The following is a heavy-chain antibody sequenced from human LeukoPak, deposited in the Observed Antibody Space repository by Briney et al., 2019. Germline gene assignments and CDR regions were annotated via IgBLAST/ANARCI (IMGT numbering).Heavy chain of an antibody. Sequence: GASVKVSCKASGYTFTSYYMHWVRQAPGQGLEWMGIINPSGGSTSYAQKFQGRVTMTRDTSTSTVYMELSSLRSEDTAVYYCARGDIVVLPAGIPHNWFDPWGQGTLVTVSS. V-gene: IGHV1-46*01. CDR2: INPSGGST. D-gene: IGHD2-2*02. CDR1: GYTFTSYY. J-gene: IGHJ5*02. CDR3: ARGDIVVLPAGIPHNWFDP.